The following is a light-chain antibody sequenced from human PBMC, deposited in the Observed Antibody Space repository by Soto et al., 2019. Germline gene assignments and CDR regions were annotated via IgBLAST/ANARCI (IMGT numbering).Light chain of an antibody. CDR3: YSYAGSSIYV. CDR1: TSDVGSYSL. Sequence: QSVLTQPASVSGSPGQSITMSCTGTTSDVGSYSLLSWYQQHPGKAPKLMIYEDSKRPSGVSNRFSGSKSGNKASLTISGLQAEDEADYYCYSYAGSSIYVFGTG. CDR2: EDS. V-gene: IGLV2-23*01. J-gene: IGLJ1*01.